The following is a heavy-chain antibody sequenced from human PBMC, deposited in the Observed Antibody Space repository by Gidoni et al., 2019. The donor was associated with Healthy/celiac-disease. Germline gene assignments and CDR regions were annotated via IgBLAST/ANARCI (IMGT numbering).Heavy chain of an antibody. D-gene: IGHD3-22*01. J-gene: IGHJ4*02. CDR1: GCTSRSLA. V-gene: IGHV3-23*01. Sequence: EVQLLESGGGLVQPGGSLRLSCAASGCTSRSLALSWVRQAPGKGLEWVSAISGSGGSTYYADSVKGRFTISRDNSKNTLYLQMNSLRAEDTAVYYCAKGEEVIVVVITPGPPFDYWGQGTLVTVSS. CDR2: ISGSGGST. CDR3: AKGEEVIVVVITPGPPFDY.